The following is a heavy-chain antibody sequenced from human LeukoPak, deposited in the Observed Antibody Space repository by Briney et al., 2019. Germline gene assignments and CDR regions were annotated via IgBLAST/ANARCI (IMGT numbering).Heavy chain of an antibody. V-gene: IGHV3-23*01. Sequence: GGSLRLSCAASGFTFSSYAMSWVRQAPGKGLEWASAISGSGGSTYYADSVKGRFTISRDNSKNTLYLQMNSLSAEDTAVYYCAKRGNPALGHHYLDVWGKGTTVSVSS. J-gene: IGHJ6*03. D-gene: IGHD5-18*01. CDR1: GFTFSSYA. CDR3: AKRGNPALGHHYLDV. CDR2: ISGSGGST.